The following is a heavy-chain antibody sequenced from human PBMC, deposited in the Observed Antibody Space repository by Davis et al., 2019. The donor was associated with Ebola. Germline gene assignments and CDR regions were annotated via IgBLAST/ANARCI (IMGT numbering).Heavy chain of an antibody. CDR1: GGSINTHH. CDR3: ARVLTTVTTGWFDP. V-gene: IGHV4-59*11. Sequence: SETLSLTCSVSGGSINTHHWSWIRQPPGKGLEWIGYIYYSGSTNYNPSLKSRVTISVDTSKNQFSLKLSSVTAADTAVYYCARVLTTVTTGWFDPWGQGTLVTVSS. J-gene: IGHJ5*02. CDR2: IYYSGST. D-gene: IGHD4-11*01.